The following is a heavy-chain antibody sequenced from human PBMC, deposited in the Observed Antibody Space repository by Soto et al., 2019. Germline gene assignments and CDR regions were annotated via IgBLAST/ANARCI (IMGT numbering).Heavy chain of an antibody. CDR1: GFTYRSYA. CDR2: ISGSGDTT. V-gene: IGHV3-23*01. CDR3: AKVKSISFAYFDY. Sequence: GGSLRLSCAASGFTYRSYAMSWVRQAPGRGLEWVSSISGSGDTTFYADSVKGRFTISRDNSKNTLDLQMNSLRVEDTAIYYCAKVKSISFAYFDYWGHGTLVTVS. J-gene: IGHJ4*01.